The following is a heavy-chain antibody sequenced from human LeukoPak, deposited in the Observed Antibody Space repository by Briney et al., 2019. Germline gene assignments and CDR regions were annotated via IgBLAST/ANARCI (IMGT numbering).Heavy chain of an antibody. CDR3: VGRYLDWLPTPFDY. D-gene: IGHD3-9*01. CDR1: GYTFTGYY. J-gene: IGHJ4*02. CDR2: INPNSGGT. Sequence: ASVKVSCKASGYTFTGYYMHWVRQAPGQGLEWMGWINPNSGGTNYAQKFQGRVTMTRDTSISTAYMELSRLRSDDTAVYYCVGRYLDWLPTPFDYWGQGTLVTVSS. V-gene: IGHV1-2*02.